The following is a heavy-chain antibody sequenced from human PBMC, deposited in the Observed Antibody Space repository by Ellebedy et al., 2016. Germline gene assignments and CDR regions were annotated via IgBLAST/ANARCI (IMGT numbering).Heavy chain of an antibody. V-gene: IGHV1-3*01. Sequence: ASVKVSCKASGYTFTSYAMHWVRQAPGQRLEWMGWINAGNGNTKYSQKFQGRVTITRDTSASTAYMELSSLRSEDTAVYYCARDPFLGGTGTPWGQGTLVTVSS. D-gene: IGHD1-1*01. CDR2: INAGNGNT. CDR1: GYTFTSYA. J-gene: IGHJ5*02. CDR3: ARDPFLGGTGTP.